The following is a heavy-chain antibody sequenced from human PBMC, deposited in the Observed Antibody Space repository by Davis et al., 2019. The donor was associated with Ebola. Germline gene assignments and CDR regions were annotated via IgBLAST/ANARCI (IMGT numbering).Heavy chain of an antibody. CDR2: IIPIFGTA. CDR3: ARGKTVAGTRGLSWFDP. Sequence: SVKVPCKASGGTFSSYAISWVRQAPGQGLEWMGGIIPIFGTANYAQKFQGRVTITADESTSTAYMELSSLRSEDTAVFYCARGKTVAGTRGLSWFDPWGPGTLVTVSS. V-gene: IGHV1-69*13. J-gene: IGHJ5*02. CDR1: GGTFSSYA. D-gene: IGHD6-19*01.